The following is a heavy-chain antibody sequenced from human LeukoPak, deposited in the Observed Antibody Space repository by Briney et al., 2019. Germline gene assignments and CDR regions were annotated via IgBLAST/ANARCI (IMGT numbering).Heavy chain of an antibody. Sequence: ASVKVSCKASGYTFTSYGISWVRQAPGQGLEWMGWISAYNGNTKYAQKLQGRVTMTTDTSTSTAYMELRSLRSDDTAVYYCARAPSVHYDSSGYDFWGQGTMVTVSS. V-gene: IGHV1-18*01. CDR2: ISAYNGNT. J-gene: IGHJ3*01. CDR1: GYTFTSYG. CDR3: ARAPSVHYDSSGYDF. D-gene: IGHD3-22*01.